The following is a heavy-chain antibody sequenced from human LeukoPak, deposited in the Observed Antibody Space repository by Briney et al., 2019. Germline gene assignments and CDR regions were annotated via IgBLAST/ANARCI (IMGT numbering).Heavy chain of an antibody. D-gene: IGHD6-19*01. CDR1: GGSISSYY. CDR2: IYYSGST. J-gene: IGHJ6*02. CDR3: ATHSSGSNYYGMDV. Sequence: SETLSLTCTVSGGSISSYYWSWIRQPPGKGLEWIGYIYYSGSTNYNPSLKSRVTISVDKSKNQFSLKLSSVTAADTAVYYCATHSSGSNYYGMDVWGQGTTVTVSS. V-gene: IGHV4-59*12.